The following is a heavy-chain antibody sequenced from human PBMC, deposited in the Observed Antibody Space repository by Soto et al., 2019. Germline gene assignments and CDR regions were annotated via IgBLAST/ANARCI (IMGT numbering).Heavy chain of an antibody. J-gene: IGHJ6*02. CDR2: INAGNGNT. CDR3: ASEYCGGDCYSAARYGMDV. V-gene: IGHV1-3*01. D-gene: IGHD2-21*02. Sequence: AASVKVSCKASGYTFTSYAMHWVRQAPGQRLEWMGWINAGNGNTKYSQKFQGRVTITRDTSASTAYMELSSLRSEDTAVYYCASEYCGGDCYSAARYGMDVWGQGTTVTVSS. CDR1: GYTFTSYA.